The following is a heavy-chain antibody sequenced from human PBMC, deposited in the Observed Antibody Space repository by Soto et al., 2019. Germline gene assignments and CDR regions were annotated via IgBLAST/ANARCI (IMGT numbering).Heavy chain of an antibody. CDR2: IYTSGST. J-gene: IGHJ6*02. CDR3: ARDQRGGSSPNYYYNGMGG. CDR1: GGSISSYY. D-gene: IGHD6-6*01. V-gene: IGHV4-4*07. Sequence: SETLSLTCTVSGGSISSYYWSWIRQPAGKGLEWIGRIYTSGSTNYNPSLKRRVTMSVDTSKNQFSLKLSSVTAADTAVYYSARDQRGGSSPNYYYNGMGGWGQGTTVTVFS.